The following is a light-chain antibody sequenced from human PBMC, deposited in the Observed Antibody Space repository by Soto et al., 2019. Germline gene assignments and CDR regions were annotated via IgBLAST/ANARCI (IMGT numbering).Light chain of an antibody. CDR3: CSDATSNTRQIV. CDR1: SSDVGSFNF. J-gene: IGLJ1*01. CDR2: EVT. V-gene: IGLV2-23*02. Sequence: QSVLTQPASVSGSPGQSVTISCTRTSSDVGSFNFVSWYQQHPGKAHKVVIYEVTKRPSGVSNRFSGSKSGNTASLTIYGLQADDEADYYCCSDATSNTRQIVFGTGTKVTVL.